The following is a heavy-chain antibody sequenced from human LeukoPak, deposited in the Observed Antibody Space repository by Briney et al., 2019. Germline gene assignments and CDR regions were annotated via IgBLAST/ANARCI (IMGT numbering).Heavy chain of an antibody. V-gene: IGHV3-30*02. D-gene: IGHD4-17*01. CDR2: IRYDGSNK. CDR3: SKDRPPYGDYSSLDY. CDR1: GFTFSSYG. Sequence: GGSLRLSCAASGFTFSSYGMHWVRQAPGKGLEGVAFIRYDGSNKYYADSVKGGFTISRENSKKTLYLQMNTLRANDRAVYYLSKDRPPYGDYSSLDYWGQGTLLTVSS. J-gene: IGHJ4*02.